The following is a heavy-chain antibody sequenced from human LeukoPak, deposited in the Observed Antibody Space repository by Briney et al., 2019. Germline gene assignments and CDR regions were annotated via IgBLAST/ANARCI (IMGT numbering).Heavy chain of an antibody. D-gene: IGHD5-12*01. J-gene: IGHJ4*02. Sequence: SETLSLTCTVSGGSISSSSYYWGWIRQPPGKGLEWIGSIYYSGSTYYNPSLKSRVTISVDTSKNQFSLKLSSVTAADTAVYYCARSRVDIVAAVFDYWGQGTLVTVSS. CDR1: GGSISSSSYY. V-gene: IGHV4-39*01. CDR3: ARSRVDIVAAVFDY. CDR2: IYYSGST.